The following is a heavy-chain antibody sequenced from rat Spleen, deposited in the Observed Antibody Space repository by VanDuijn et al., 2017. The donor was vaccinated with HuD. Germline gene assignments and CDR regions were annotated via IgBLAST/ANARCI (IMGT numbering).Heavy chain of an antibody. CDR1: GFTFSNYY. Sequence: EVQLVESGGGLVQPGRSLKLSCAASGFTFSNYYMAWVRQAPTKGLEWVAYISTGGGNTYYRDSVKGRFTVSRDNAKSTLYLQMDSLRSEDTATYYCSTAGSFTDYYFAGGFDYWGPGTMVTVSS. CDR2: ISTGGGNT. J-gene: IGHJ1*01. V-gene: IGHV5-27*01. CDR3: STAGSFTDYYFAGGFDY. D-gene: IGHD1-6*01.